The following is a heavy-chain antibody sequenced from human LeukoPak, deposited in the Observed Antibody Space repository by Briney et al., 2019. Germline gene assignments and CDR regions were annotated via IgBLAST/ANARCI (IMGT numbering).Heavy chain of an antibody. D-gene: IGHD2-8*02. CDR3: AREESGGYFDY. Sequence: ASVKVSCKASGFTFTNYYMHWVRQAPGQGLEWMGLISPTGSSTNYAQKFRGRVTMTRDTSTTTVYMKLSSLRSEDTAVYYCAREESGGYFDYWGQGTLVTVSS. J-gene: IGHJ4*02. CDR1: GFTFTNYY. CDR2: ISPTGSST. V-gene: IGHV1-46*01.